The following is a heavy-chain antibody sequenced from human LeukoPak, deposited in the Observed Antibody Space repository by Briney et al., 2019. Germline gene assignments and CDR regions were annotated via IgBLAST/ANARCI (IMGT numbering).Heavy chain of an antibody. CDR2: ISAYNGNT. V-gene: IGHV1-18*01. CDR1: GYTFTSYA. D-gene: IGHD1-26*01. Sequence: GASVKVSCKASGYTFTSYAMHWVRQAPGQRLEWMGWISAYNGNTNYAQKLQGRVTMTTDTSTSTAYMELRSLRSDDTAVYYCARVSGTPNHEWELLELDFDYWGQGTLVTVSS. J-gene: IGHJ4*02. CDR3: ARVSGTPNHEWELLELDFDY.